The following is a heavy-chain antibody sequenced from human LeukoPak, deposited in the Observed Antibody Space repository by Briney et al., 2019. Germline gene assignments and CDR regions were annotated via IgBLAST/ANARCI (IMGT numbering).Heavy chain of an antibody. J-gene: IGHJ4*02. CDR3: VVVPAAITAFDY. V-gene: IGHV3-30*02. Sequence: PGGSLRLSCAASGFTFSSYGMHWVRQAPGKGLEWVAFIRYNGSNKYYADSVKGRFTISRDNSKNTLYLQMNSLRAEDTAVYYCVVVPAAITAFDYWGQGTLVTVSS. D-gene: IGHD2-2*02. CDR1: GFTFSSYG. CDR2: IRYNGSNK.